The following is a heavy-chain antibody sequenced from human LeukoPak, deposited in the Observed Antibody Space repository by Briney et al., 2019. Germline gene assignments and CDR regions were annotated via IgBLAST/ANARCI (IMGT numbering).Heavy chain of an antibody. CDR3: ARANYYDSSGYPY. CDR2: IYYSGST. Sequence: PSETLSLTCTVSGGSISSYYWSWIRQPPGKGLEWIGYIYYSGSTNYNPSLKSRATISVDTSKNQFSLKLSSVTAADTAVYYCARANYYDSSGYPYWGQGTLVTVSS. D-gene: IGHD3-22*01. CDR1: GGSISSYY. J-gene: IGHJ4*02. V-gene: IGHV4-59*12.